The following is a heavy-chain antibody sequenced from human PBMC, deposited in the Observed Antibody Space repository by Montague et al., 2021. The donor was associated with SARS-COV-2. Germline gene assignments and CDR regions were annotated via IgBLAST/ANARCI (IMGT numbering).Heavy chain of an antibody. Sequence: TLSLTCTVSGGSISSGCYYWSWIRQHPGKGLEWIGYIYYSGSTYYNPSLKSRVTISVDTSKNQFSLKLSSVTAADTAVYYCASARINMIVVVDAFDIWGQGTMVTVSS. V-gene: IGHV4-31*03. CDR2: IYYSGST. CDR3: ASARINMIVVVDAFDI. J-gene: IGHJ3*02. CDR1: GGSISSGCYY. D-gene: IGHD3-22*01.